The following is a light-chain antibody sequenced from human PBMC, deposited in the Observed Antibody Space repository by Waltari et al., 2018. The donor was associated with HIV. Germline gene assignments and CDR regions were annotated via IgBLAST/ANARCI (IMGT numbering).Light chain of an antibody. CDR3: QQYGISPFT. Sequence: EIVLTQSPGTLTLSPGERATLSCRASQSVSSGYLAWYQQKPGQAPRLLISGASRRATGIPDRCSGSGSGTDFTLTISRLEPEDFAVYYCQQYGISPFTFGPGTKVHIQ. V-gene: IGKV3-20*01. CDR2: GAS. J-gene: IGKJ3*01. CDR1: QSVSSGY.